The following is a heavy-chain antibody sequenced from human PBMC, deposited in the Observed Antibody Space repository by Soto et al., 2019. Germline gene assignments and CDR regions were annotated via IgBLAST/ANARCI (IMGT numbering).Heavy chain of an antibody. D-gene: IGHD3-22*01. CDR2: IYHTGST. J-gene: IGHJ4*02. CDR3: ASLSACYYYASSRYYFDF. Sequence: PSETLSLTCTVSGGSISSGGYYWSWIRQYPGKGLEWIGYIYHTGSTYHNPSLKSRVIISIDTSENQFSLKLSSVTAADTAVYYCASLSACYYYASSRYYFDFWGQGPPVTVSS. V-gene: IGHV4-31*02. CDR1: GGSISSGGYY.